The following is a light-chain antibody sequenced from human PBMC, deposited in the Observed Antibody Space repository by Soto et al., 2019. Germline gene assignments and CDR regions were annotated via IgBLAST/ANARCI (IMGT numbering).Light chain of an antibody. CDR1: QSISNW. CDR2: DAS. V-gene: IGKV1-5*01. J-gene: IGKJ1*01. CDR3: QQYNSYSGT. Sequence: DIQMTQSPSTLSASVGDRVTITCRASQSISNWLAWYQQKPGRAPKLLIYDASNLESGVPSRFSGSGSGTRFTLTISSLQPDDFATYYCQQYNSYSGTFGQGTKVDI.